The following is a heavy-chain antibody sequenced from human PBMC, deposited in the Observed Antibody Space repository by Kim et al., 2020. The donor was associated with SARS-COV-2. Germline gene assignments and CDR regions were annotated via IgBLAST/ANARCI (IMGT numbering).Heavy chain of an antibody. Sequence: GGSLRLSCAASGFTFSSYGMHWVRQAPGKGLEWVSVITSDGSNKYYADSEKGRFTISRDNSKNTVYLQMNSLSAEDTAVYYCARDRALGGDYWGQGAMLAVSS. CDR3: ARDRALGGDY. CDR1: GFTFSSYG. J-gene: IGHJ4*02. V-gene: IGHV3-33*05. D-gene: IGHD3-16*01. CDR2: ITSDGSNK.